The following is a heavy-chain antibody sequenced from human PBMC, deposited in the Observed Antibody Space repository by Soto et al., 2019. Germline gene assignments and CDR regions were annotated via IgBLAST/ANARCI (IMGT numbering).Heavy chain of an antibody. CDR2: IYYSGST. CDR1: GGSISSSSYY. CDR3: AGRTRLGSSGWHGY. Sequence: SVTLSLTCTVSGGSISSSSYYWVWIRQHPGKGLECIGNIYYSGSTYYNPSLRSRVTISVDTSKNQFSLKLSSVTAADTAVYYCAGRTRLGSSGWHGYWGQGTLVTVSS. J-gene: IGHJ4*02. V-gene: IGHV4-39*01. D-gene: IGHD6-19*01.